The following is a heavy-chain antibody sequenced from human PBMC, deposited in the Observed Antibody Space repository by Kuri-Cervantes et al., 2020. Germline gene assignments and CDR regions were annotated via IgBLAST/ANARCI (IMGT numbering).Heavy chain of an antibody. Sequence: GESLKISCAASGFTFSDYYMSWIRQAPGKGLEWVSYISSSGSTIYYADSVKGRFTISRDNAKNSLYLQMNSLRDEDTAVYYCAREGEAAAGYYFDYWGQGTLVTVSS. CDR3: AREGEAAAGYYFDY. D-gene: IGHD6-13*01. V-gene: IGHV3-11*04. CDR2: ISSSGSTI. J-gene: IGHJ4*02. CDR1: GFTFSDYY.